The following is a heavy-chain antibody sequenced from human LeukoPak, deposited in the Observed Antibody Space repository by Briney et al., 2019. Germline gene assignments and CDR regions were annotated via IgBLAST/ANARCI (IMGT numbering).Heavy chain of an antibody. CDR2: IYYSGVT. D-gene: IGHD2-21*01. CDR1: GASLSSYY. J-gene: IGHJ6*02. Sequence: SETLSLNCTVSGASLSSYYWSWIRLPPGKGLEWIGSIYYSGVTNFNPSLKRRVAMSVDRSRNLFSLKLTSVTAADTAVYFCARREGSHYSVDIWGQGTTVTVSS. V-gene: IGHV4-59*08. CDR3: ARREGSHYSVDI.